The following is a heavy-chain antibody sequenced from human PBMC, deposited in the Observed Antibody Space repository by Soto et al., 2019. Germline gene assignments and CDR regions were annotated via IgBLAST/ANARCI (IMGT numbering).Heavy chain of an antibody. V-gene: IGHV3-11*05. J-gene: IGHJ4*02. D-gene: IGHD3-9*01. CDR1: GFTFSDYY. CDR3: ARGGDILTGYYTLDY. CDR2: ISSGSRYT. Sequence: GSLRLSCAASGFTFSDYYMNWIRQAPGKGLEWVSYISSGSRYTTYADSVKGRLTISRDNAKNSLYLQMNSLRAEDTAVYYCARGGDILTGYYTLDYWGQGTLVTVSS.